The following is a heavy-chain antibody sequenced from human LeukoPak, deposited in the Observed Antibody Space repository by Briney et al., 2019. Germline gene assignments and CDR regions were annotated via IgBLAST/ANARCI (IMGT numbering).Heavy chain of an antibody. CDR2: IYDRGPA. V-gene: IGHV4-30-2*01. J-gene: IGHJ5*02. CDR3: ARSRQASGLFSS. Sequence: PSQTLSLTCTVSGYAIISGGFSWNWIRQPPGKGLEWIGCIYDRGPAHYNPSLKSRFTISVDGPKNQFFLNVTSLTAADTAVYYCARSRQASGLFSSWGQGTLVTVSS. CDR1: GYAIISGGFS. D-gene: IGHD3-10*01.